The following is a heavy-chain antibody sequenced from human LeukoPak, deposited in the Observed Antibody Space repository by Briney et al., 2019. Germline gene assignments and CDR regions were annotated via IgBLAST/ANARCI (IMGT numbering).Heavy chain of an antibody. CDR1: GGSISSSNW. Sequence: SETLSLTCAVSGGSISSSNWWSWVRQPPGKGLEWIGEIYHSGSTNYNPSLKSRVTISVDKSKNQFSLKLSSVTAADTAVYYCARDPHSSGWYSMPYDAFDIWGQGTMVTVSS. J-gene: IGHJ3*02. D-gene: IGHD6-19*01. CDR2: IYHSGST. CDR3: ARDPHSSGWYSMPYDAFDI. V-gene: IGHV4-4*02.